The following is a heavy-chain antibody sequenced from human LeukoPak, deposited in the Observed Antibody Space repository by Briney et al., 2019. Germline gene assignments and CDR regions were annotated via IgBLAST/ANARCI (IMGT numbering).Heavy chain of an antibody. V-gene: IGHV3-30*02. D-gene: IGHD1-1*01. CDR2: IRYDESNT. CDR1: GFTFSSYG. CDR3: AKDREQERRAFDM. J-gene: IGHJ3*02. Sequence: GGSLRLSXAASGFTFSSYGMHWVRQAPAKGLEWLAFIRYDESNTYYADSVKGRFIIYRDSSKNTLYLQMNSLRAEDTAVDYCAKDREQERRAFDMWGRRTMVTVSS.